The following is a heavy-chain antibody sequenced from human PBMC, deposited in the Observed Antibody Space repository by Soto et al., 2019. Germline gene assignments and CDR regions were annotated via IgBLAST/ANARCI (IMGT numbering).Heavy chain of an antibody. CDR3: ARRESIGYCSSTSCLDWYFDL. Sequence: SVKVSCKASGGTFSSYAISWVRQAPGQGLEWMGGIIPIFVTANYAQKFQGRVTITSDESTSTAYMELSSLRSEDTAVYYCARRESIGYCSSTSCLDWYFDLWGRGTLVTVSS. J-gene: IGHJ2*01. V-gene: IGHV1-69*13. CDR1: GGTFSSYA. D-gene: IGHD2-2*01. CDR2: IIPIFVTA.